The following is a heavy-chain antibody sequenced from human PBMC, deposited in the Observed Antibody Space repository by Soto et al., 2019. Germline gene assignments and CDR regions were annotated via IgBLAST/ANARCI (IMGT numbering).Heavy chain of an antibody. CDR2: IYYSGTT. D-gene: IGHD2-2*01. V-gene: IGHV4-39*01. Sequence: SETISLTCTVHSASIGSSDCTSGWSRKPPGEGLEWIGSIYYSGTTYYNPSLNSRVTVSVDTSKNQFSLKVTSVTAADTAVYYCARLHGYCISSSCHGHYAMDVWGQGTTVT. CDR3: ARLHGYCISSSCHGHYAMDV. CDR1: SASIGSSDCT. J-gene: IGHJ6*02.